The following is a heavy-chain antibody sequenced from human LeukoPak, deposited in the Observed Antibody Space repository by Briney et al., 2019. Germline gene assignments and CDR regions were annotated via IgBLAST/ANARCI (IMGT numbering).Heavy chain of an antibody. J-gene: IGHJ4*02. Sequence: PSETLSLTCTVSGASISPYYWSWIRQPAGKGLEWIGRIYNSGYTNYNPSLESRVTMSLDTSKNEFSLKLSSVTAADTALYYCARGNHSPWDYWGQGILVTVSS. CDR1: GASISPYY. D-gene: IGHD5-18*01. CDR3: ARGNHSPWDY. V-gene: IGHV4-4*07. CDR2: IYNSGYT.